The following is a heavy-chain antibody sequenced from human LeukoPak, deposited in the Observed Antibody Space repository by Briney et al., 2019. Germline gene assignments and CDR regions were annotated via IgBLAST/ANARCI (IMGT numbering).Heavy chain of an antibody. D-gene: IGHD2-2*01. V-gene: IGHV3-48*03. CDR2: ISSSGSTM. CDR3: ARRYCSSTSCTLDY. CDR1: GFTFNSYE. J-gene: IGHJ4*02. Sequence: GGSLRLSCAASGFTFNSYEMNWVRQAPGKGLEWVSYISSSGSTMYYADSVRGRLTVSRENAKNLLYLEVNSLRAEDTAVYYCARRYCSSTSCTLDYWGQGTLVIVSS.